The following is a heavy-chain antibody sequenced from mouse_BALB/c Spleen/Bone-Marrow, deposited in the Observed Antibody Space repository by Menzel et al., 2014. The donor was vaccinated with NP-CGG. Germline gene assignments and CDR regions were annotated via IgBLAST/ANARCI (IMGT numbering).Heavy chain of an antibody. CDR3: TRIFDY. CDR1: GYTFXSYW. CDR2: ISPGSGAT. Sequence: LKQSGSELVRPGASVKLSCKASGYTFXSYWMHWVKQRLGQGLEWIGNISPGSGATTYDEKFKSKATLTVDTSSSTAYMHLTSLTSEDSAIYYCTRIFDYWGQGTTLTVSS. V-gene: IGHV1S22*01. J-gene: IGHJ2*01.